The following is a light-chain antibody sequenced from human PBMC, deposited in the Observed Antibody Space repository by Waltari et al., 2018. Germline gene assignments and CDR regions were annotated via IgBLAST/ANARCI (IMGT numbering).Light chain of an antibody. CDR1: QSGRRS. V-gene: IGKV3-20*01. CDR3: QQYVNLPAT. Sequence: EICFTQSPGHLALFPGERATLSCKASQSGRRSLAWYQQKPGQAPRLLIYYASTRATGIPDRFSGSGSGTDFSLSISRLEPEDFAVYYCQQYVNLPATFGQGTKVEI. CDR2: YAS. J-gene: IGKJ1*01.